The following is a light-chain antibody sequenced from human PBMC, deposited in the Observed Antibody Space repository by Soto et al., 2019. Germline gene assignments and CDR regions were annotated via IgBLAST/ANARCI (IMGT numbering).Light chain of an antibody. CDR1: QSISSY. V-gene: IGKV1-39*01. CDR3: QQTSSFPLT. CDR2: AAS. J-gene: IGKJ4*01. Sequence: IQMTQSPSSLSASVGDRVTITCRASQSISSYLNWYQQKPGKAPKLLIYAASRLQSGVPSRFSGSGSGTDFTLTISSLQPEDFGTYYCQQTSSFPLTLGGGTKVDIK.